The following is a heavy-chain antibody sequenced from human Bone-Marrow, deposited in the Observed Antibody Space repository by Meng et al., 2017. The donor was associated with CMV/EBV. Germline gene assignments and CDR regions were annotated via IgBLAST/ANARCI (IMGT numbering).Heavy chain of an antibody. Sequence: GESLKISCTASGFVFSDYYMSWIRQAPGKGLEWIGRITSRGTTMYYADSVKGRFNITRDNMENSLYLQMNGLRGEDTAVYYCARWLDDPIDYFYDLWGQGTLVTASS. CDR2: ITSRGTTM. V-gene: IGHV3-11*01. J-gene: IGHJ4*02. CDR3: ARWLDDPIDYFYDL. CDR1: GFVFSDYY. D-gene: IGHD2/OR15-2a*01.